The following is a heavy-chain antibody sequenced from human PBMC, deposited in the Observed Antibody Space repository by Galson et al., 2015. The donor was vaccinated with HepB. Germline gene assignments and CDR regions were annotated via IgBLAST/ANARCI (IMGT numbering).Heavy chain of an antibody. Sequence: ETLSLTCTVSGGSISRSSFYWGWIRQPPGKGLEWIGSIYYSGSTYYNPSLESRVTISVDTSKNHFSLRLSSVTAADTAVYYCSHCSGGSCYSGTIFDYWGQGTLVTVSS. D-gene: IGHD2-15*01. J-gene: IGHJ4*02. CDR3: SHCSGGSCYSGTIFDY. CDR2: IYYSGST. CDR1: GGSISRSSFY. V-gene: IGHV4-39*02.